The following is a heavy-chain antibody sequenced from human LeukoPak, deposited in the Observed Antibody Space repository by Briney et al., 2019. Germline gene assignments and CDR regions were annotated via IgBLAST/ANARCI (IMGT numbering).Heavy chain of an antibody. CDR2: IYYSGST. V-gene: IGHV4-39*01. D-gene: IGHD2-2*01. Sequence: PSQTLSLTCTVSGGSISSGSYYWGWIRQPPGKGLEWIGSIYYSGSTYYNPSLKSRVTISVDMSKNQFSLKLSSVTAADTAVYYCARMSPSSRYCSSTSCYGAFDIWGQGTMVTVSS. CDR3: ARMSPSSRYCSSTSCYGAFDI. J-gene: IGHJ3*02. CDR1: GGSISSGSYY.